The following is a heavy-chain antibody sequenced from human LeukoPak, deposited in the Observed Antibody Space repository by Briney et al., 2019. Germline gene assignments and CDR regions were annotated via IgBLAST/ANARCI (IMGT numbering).Heavy chain of an antibody. J-gene: IGHJ4*02. D-gene: IGHD2-15*01. CDR1: GVSISSYH. CDR3: ARKDGDY. CDR2: IYNSGST. Sequence: SETLPLTCTVSGVSISSYHWSWIRQPPVKGLEWIGYIYNSGSTNYNPSLKSRVTISVDTSKNQVSLKLSSVTAADTAAYYCARKDGDYWGQGILVTVSS. V-gene: IGHV4-59*01.